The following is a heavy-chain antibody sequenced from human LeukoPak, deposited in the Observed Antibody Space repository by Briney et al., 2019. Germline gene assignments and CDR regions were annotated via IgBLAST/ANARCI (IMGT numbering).Heavy chain of an antibody. CDR1: GGTFSSYA. V-gene: IGHV1-2*06. CDR2: INPNSGGT. D-gene: IGHD3-9*01. Sequence: ASVKVSCTASGGTFSSYAISWVRQAPGQGLEWMGRINPNSGGTNYAQKFQGRVTMTRDTSISTAYMELSRLRSDDTAVYYCARDWASYDIHPSYYYGMDVWGQGTTVTVSS. J-gene: IGHJ6*02. CDR3: ARDWASYDIHPSYYYGMDV.